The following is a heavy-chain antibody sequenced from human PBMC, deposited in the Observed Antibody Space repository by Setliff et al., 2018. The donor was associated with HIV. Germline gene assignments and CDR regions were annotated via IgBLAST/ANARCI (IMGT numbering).Heavy chain of an antibody. V-gene: IGHV1-3*01. D-gene: IGHD2-15*01. J-gene: IGHJ5*02. CDR2: INAGNGNT. CDR3: ARDGCDGNKCYLYNWFDP. CDR1: GYTFSSHS. Sequence: SVKVSCKASGYTFSSHSIHWVRQAPGQGLEWMGWINAGNGNTKYSQKFQRRSTITRDTSASTVFMELSSLTSEDTAVYYCARDGCDGNKCYLYNWFDPWGQGTLVTFSS.